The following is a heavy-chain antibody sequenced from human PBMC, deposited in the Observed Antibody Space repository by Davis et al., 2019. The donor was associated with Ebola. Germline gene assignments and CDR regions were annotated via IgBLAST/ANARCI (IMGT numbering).Heavy chain of an antibody. CDR1: GYTFISYG. D-gene: IGHD3-9*01. Sequence: ASVTVSCKSSGYTFISYGLVWVRQAPGLGLEWMGWISGFNTNTNFAQKFQGRVTVSKDTSTNTAYMDLRSLTSDDTAIYYCARAPNYDVLTGTSSYYFDYWGQGTLVTVSS. V-gene: IGHV1-18*04. J-gene: IGHJ4*02. CDR3: ARAPNYDVLTGTSSYYFDY. CDR2: ISGFNTNT.